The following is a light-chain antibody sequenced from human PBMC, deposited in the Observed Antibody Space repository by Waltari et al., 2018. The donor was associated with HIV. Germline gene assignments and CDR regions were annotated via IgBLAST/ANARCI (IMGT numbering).Light chain of an antibody. CDR1: SLGNRF. CDR3: QAWDTSAYV. Sequence: SYDLTQPPSVSVSPGQTASITCSGDSLGNRFVSWYQPRPGQSPMLAPYHDSNRPTRNPERFSGSNSGHTATLTISETQALDESAYYCQAWDTSAYVFGTGTEVTVL. V-gene: IGLV3-1*01. J-gene: IGLJ1*01. CDR2: HDS.